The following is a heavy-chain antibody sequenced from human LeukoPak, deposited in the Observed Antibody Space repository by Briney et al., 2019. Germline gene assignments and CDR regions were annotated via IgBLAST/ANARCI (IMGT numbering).Heavy chain of an antibody. CDR3: ARVVLRAIAAARGGFDWYFDL. D-gene: IGHD6-13*01. V-gene: IGHV1-18*01. CDR2: ISAYNGNT. Sequence: GASVKVSCKASGYTFTSYGISWVRQAPGQGLEWMGWISAYNGNTNYAQKLQGRVTMTTDTSTSTAYMELRSLRSDDTAVYYCARVVLRAIAAARGGFDWYFDLWGRGTLVTVSS. J-gene: IGHJ2*01. CDR1: GYTFTSYG.